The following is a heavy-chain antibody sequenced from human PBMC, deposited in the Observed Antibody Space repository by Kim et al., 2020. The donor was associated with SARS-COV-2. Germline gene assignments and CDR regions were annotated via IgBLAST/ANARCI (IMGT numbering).Heavy chain of an antibody. D-gene: IGHD3-3*01. CDR3: ARRGSMIFGVREGFDY. J-gene: IGHJ4*02. V-gene: IGHV4-39*01. Sequence: SETLSLTCTVSGGSISSSSYYWGWIRQPPGKGLEWIGSIYYSGSTYYNPSLKSRVTISVDTSKNQFSLKLSSVTAADTAVYYCARRGSMIFGVREGFDYWGQGTLVTVSS. CDR1: GGSISSSSYY. CDR2: IYYSGST.